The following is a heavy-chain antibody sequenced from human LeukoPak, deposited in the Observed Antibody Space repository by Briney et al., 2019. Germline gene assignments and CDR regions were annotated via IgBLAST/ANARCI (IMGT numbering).Heavy chain of an antibody. CDR3: ARGGGSGWYYFDY. J-gene: IGHJ4*02. CDR1: GGSLSNYY. V-gene: IGHV4-59*01. D-gene: IGHD6-13*01. Sequence: SETLSLTCSVSGGSLSNYYWSWIRQPPGKGLEWIGYMYYGGSTNYNPSLKGRATISIDTSKNQLSLKLSSVTAADTALYYCARGGGSGWYYFDYWGQGTLVTASS. CDR2: MYYGGST.